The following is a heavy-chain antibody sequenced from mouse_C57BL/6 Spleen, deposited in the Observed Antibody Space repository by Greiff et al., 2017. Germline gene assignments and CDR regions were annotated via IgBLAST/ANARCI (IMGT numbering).Heavy chain of an antibody. CDR1: GYTFTDYE. J-gene: IGHJ2*01. CDR2: IDPETGGT. Sequence: QVQLKESGAELVRPGASVTLSCKASGYTFTDYEMHWVKQTPVHGLEWIGAIDPETGGTAYNQKFKGKAILTADKSSSTAYMELRSLTSEDSAVYYCTRWDYSHYWGQGTTLTVSS. V-gene: IGHV1-15*01. CDR3: TRWDYSHY. D-gene: IGHD2-12*01.